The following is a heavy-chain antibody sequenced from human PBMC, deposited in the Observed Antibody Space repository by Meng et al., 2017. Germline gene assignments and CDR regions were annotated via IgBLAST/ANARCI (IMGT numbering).Heavy chain of an antibody. J-gene: IGHJ4*02. D-gene: IGHD3-3*01. CDR2: IYYSGST. CDR3: AREAIFGVAPGALDY. V-gene: IGHV4-61*01. Sequence: QGQRQEWGPGLVRPSETRPPTCTVSGGSVSSGSYYWSWIRQPPGKGLEWIGYIYYSGSTNYNPSLKSRVTISVDTSKNQFSLKLSSVTAADTAVYYCAREAIFGVAPGALDYWGQGTLVTVSS. CDR1: GGSVSSGSYY.